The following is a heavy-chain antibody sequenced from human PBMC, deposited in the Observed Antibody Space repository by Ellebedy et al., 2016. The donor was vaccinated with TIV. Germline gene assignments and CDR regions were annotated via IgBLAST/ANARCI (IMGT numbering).Heavy chain of an antibody. CDR3: AKGGSKSGYSFDL. J-gene: IGHJ2*01. Sequence: PGGSLRLSCATSGFAFSSYAMSWVRQAPGKGLEWVSAISDNGVITKYADSVKGRFTISRDNSKNTLYLQMNSLSAEDTAVYYCAKGGSKSGYSFDLWGRGTLVTVSS. D-gene: IGHD3-3*01. CDR2: ISDNGVIT. V-gene: IGHV3-23*01. CDR1: GFAFSSYA.